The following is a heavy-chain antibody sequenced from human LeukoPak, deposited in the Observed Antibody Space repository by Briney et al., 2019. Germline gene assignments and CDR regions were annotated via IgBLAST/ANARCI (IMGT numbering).Heavy chain of an antibody. J-gene: IGHJ4*02. D-gene: IGHD3-22*01. CDR2: IDWDDDK. CDR3: VRSYYYGSSGYFFDC. V-gene: IGHV2-70*11. Sequence: SGPTLVNPTQTLTLTCTFSGFSLSTSGVCVSWIRQPPGKALEWLARIDWDDDKYYSTSLKTRLTISKDTSKNQVVLTMTNMDPVDTATYYCVRSYYYGSSGYFFDCWGQGTLVTVSS. CDR1: GFSLSTSGVC.